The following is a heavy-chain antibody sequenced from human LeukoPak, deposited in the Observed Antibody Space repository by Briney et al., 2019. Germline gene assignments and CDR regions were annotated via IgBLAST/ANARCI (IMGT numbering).Heavy chain of an antibody. Sequence: GGSLRLSCAASGFTFSSYTMSWVRQAPGKGLEWVSAISHTSEYTYHADSVKGRFTISRDNAKNSLYLQMDSLRAEDTAVYYCARDPGRQYSSIADVWGQGTTVTVSS. CDR1: GFTFSSYT. V-gene: IGHV3-21*04. J-gene: IGHJ6*02. D-gene: IGHD6-19*01. CDR3: ARDPGRQYSSIADV. CDR2: ISHTSEYT.